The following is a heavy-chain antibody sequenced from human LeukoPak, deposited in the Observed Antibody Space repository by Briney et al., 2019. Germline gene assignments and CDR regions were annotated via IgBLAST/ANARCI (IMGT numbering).Heavy chain of an antibody. CDR1: GASIRNYY. CDR3: ARVADRGVIGFFDL. J-gene: IGHJ2*01. V-gene: IGHV4-59*01. Sequence: PSETLSLTCTVSGASIRNYYWSWIRQPPGNGLGWIGPIYHSGVTNYTPSLNSRVAISVDTSKNQFSLKLSSVTAADTALYYCARVADRGVIGFFDLWGRDTLVTVSS. D-gene: IGHD3-16*02. CDR2: IYHSGVT.